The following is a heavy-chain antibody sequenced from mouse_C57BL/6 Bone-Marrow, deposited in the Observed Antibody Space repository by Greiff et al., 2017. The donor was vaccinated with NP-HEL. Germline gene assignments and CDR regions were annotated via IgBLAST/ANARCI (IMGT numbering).Heavy chain of an antibody. D-gene: IGHD2-5*01. Sequence: VQLQQPGAELVRPGSSVKLSCKASGYTFTSYWMHWVKQRPIQGLEWIGNIDPSDSDTHYNQKFKDKATLTVDKSSSTAYMQLSSLTSEDSAVYYCARGDSKLAYWGQGTLVTVSA. CDR2: IDPSDSDT. V-gene: IGHV1-52*01. CDR3: ARGDSKLAY. J-gene: IGHJ3*01. CDR1: GYTFTSYW.